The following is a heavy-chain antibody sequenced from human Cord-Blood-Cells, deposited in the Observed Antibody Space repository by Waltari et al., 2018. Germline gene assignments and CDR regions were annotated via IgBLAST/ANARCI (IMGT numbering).Heavy chain of an antibody. CDR1: VGTFSSHA. D-gene: IGHD7-27*01. CDR3: AGLTGHHAFDI. V-gene: IGHV1-69*01. CDR2: IIPIFGTA. J-gene: IGHJ3*02. Sequence: QVQLVQSGAEVKKPGAPVKVSCKASVGTFSSHAISWVRPAPGQGLEWMVGIIPIFGTANYEQKFQGRVTITADESTSTAYMELSSLRSEDTAVYYCAGLTGHHAFDIWGQGTMVTVSS.